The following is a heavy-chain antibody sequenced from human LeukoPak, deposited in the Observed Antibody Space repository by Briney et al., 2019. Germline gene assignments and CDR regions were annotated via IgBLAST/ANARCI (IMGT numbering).Heavy chain of an antibody. J-gene: IGHJ6*02. CDR1: GFTVSSNY. V-gene: IGHV3-66*01. CDR3: ARDGTCSGGSCSSFYGLDV. CDR2: IYSGGST. Sequence: GGSLRLSCAASGFTVSSNYMSWVRQARGKGLEWVSVIYSGGSTYYADSVKGRFTISRDNSKNTLYLQMNNLRAEDTVVYFCARDGTCSGGSCSSFYGLDVWGQGTTVTVSS. D-gene: IGHD2-15*01.